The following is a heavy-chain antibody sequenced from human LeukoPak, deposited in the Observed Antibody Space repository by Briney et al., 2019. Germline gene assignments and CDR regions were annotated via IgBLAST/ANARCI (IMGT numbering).Heavy chain of an antibody. V-gene: IGHV1-46*01. Sequence: VASVKVSCKASGYTFTGYYMHWVRQAPGQGLEWMGIINPSGGSTSYAQKFQGRVTMTRDTSTSTVYMEPSSLRSEDTAVYYCARRIAAAGSFDYWGQGTLVTVSS. J-gene: IGHJ4*02. CDR2: INPSGGST. D-gene: IGHD6-13*01. CDR3: ARRIAAAGSFDY. CDR1: GYTFTGYY.